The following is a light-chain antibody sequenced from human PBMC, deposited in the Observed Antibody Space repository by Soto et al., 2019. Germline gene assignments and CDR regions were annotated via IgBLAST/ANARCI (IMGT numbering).Light chain of an antibody. CDR1: QGISTY. CDR2: TAS. Sequence: DIQLTQSPSFLSASVGDRVTITCRASQGISTYLVWYQQRPGKAPKLLIYTASTLQSGVPSRFSGSGSGAEFTLTINSLQPDDFATYYCQHFNGYPRTLGQGTQVEVK. J-gene: IGKJ2*01. V-gene: IGKV1-9*01. CDR3: QHFNGYPRT.